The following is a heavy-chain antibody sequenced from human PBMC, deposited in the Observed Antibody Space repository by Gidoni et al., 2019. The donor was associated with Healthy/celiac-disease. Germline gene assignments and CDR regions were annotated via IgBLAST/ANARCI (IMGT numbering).Heavy chain of an antibody. CDR2: IYYSGST. D-gene: IGHD1-26*01. CDR1: GGSISSYY. V-gene: IGHV4-59*08. Sequence: QVQLQESGPGLVKPSETLSLTCTVSGGSISSYYWSWIRQPPGKGLEWIGYIYYSGSTNYNPSLKSRVTISVDTSKNQFSLKLSSVTAADTAVYYCARHRRQAGGSPDAFDIWGQGTMVTVSS. CDR3: ARHRRQAGGSPDAFDI. J-gene: IGHJ3*02.